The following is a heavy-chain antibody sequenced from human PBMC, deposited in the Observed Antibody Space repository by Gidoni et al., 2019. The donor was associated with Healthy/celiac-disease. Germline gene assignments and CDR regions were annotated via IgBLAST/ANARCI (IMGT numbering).Heavy chain of an antibody. J-gene: IGHJ4*02. CDR1: GGSISSSSYY. CDR2: IYYSGST. CDR3: ALGDYFDY. V-gene: IGHV4-39*01. D-gene: IGHD1-26*01. Sequence: QLQLHESGPGLVKPSGSLSLTWSVSGGSISSSSYYWGWIRQPPGKGLGWIGSIYYSGSTYYNPSLKSRVTISVDTSKNQFSLKLSSVTAADTAVYYCALGDYFDYWGQGTLVTVSS.